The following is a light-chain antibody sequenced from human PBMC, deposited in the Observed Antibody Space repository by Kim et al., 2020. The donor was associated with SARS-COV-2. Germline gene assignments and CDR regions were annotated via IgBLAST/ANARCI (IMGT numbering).Light chain of an antibody. CDR3: QQYTSAPGT. J-gene: IGKJ1*01. CDR1: QSVGSTY. V-gene: IGKV3-20*01. Sequence: EIVLTQSPGTLSLSPGERATLSCRASQSVGSTYLTWYQQRPGQAPRRLIYGTSTSATGIPDRFSGSGSGTDFTLTISRLEPEDFAVYYCQQYTSAPGTFGQGTKVDIK. CDR2: GTS.